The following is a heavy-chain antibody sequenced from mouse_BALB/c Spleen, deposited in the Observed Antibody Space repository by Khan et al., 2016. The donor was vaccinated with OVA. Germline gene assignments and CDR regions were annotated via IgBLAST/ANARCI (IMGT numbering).Heavy chain of an antibody. Sequence: QIQLVQSGPELKQPGETVKISCKASGYIFTNYGMTWVKQAPGKGLKWMGWINTYTGEPTYADDFKGRFAFSLETSANTAYLQINNLKNEDTSTYVCASTLYGSGYDYAMDYWGQGTSVTVSS. CDR1: GYIFTNYG. D-gene: IGHD1-1*01. V-gene: IGHV9-3-1*01. CDR3: ASTLYGSGYDYAMDY. J-gene: IGHJ4*01. CDR2: INTYTGEP.